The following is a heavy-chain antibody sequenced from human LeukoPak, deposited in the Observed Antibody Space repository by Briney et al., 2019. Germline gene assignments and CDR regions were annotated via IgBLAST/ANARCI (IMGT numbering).Heavy chain of an antibody. V-gene: IGHV4-34*01. CDR2: INHSGST. D-gene: IGHD3-22*01. Sequence: PSETPSLTCAVYGGSFSGYYWSCIRQPPGKGLEWIGEINHSGSTNYNPSLKSRVNISVDTSKNQFSLKLSSVTAADTAVYYCARNPPRYYDSSGPSRNWGQGTLVTVSS. CDR1: GGSFSGYY. J-gene: IGHJ4*02. CDR3: ARNPPRYYDSSGPSRN.